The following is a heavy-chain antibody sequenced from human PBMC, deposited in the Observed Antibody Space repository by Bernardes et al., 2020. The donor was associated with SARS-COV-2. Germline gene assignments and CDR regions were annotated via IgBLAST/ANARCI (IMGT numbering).Heavy chain of an antibody. CDR1: GYTLTELS. J-gene: IGHJ4*02. CDR2: FDPEDGET. D-gene: IGHD1-26*01. V-gene: IGHV1-24*01. CDR3: ATDYSLQLGATFDY. Sequence: ASVKVSCKVSGYTLTELSMHWVRQAPGKGLEWMGGFDPEDGETIYAQKFQGRVTMTEDTSTDTAYMELSSLRSEDTAVYYCATDYSLQLGATFDYWGQGTLVTVSS.